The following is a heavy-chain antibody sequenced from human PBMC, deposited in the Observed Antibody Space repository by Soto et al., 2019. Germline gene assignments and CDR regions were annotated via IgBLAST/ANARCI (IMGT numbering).Heavy chain of an antibody. J-gene: IGHJ2*01. V-gene: IGHV4-30-2*01. CDR3: ARSGYSFGSYWYFDL. Sequence: QPQLLESGSGLVKPSQTLSLTCVYSGGSISSGGYSWSWIRQPPGKGLEWIGYIYHGGSTSYNPSLKRRVSLSVDRSKTQFSLRLTSVTAADTAVYYCARSGYSFGSYWYFDLWGRGTLVSVSS. CDR1: GGSISSGGYS. CDR2: IYHGGST. D-gene: IGHD5-18*01.